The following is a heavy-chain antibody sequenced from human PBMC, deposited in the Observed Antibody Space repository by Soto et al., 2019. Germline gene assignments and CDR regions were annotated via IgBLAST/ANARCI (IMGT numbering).Heavy chain of an antibody. Sequence: QVQLQESGPGLVKPSETLSLTCVVSGGSINSSYWWNWVRQPPGKGLEWIGEISHGGSTNFNPSLKSRATISVDKSKNRWSLKLDSVTAVATAVYSWAREVSGIQAFDYWGQGTRVTVSS. J-gene: IGHJ4*02. CDR2: ISHGGST. D-gene: IGHD1-20*01. CDR3: AREVSGIQAFDY. V-gene: IGHV4-4*02. CDR1: GGSINSSYW.